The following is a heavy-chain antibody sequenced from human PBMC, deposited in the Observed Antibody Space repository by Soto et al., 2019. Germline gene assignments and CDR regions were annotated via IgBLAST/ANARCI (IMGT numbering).Heavy chain of an antibody. Sequence: GGSLRLSCAASGFTFTRYSMNWVRQAPGKGLEWVSSISSTTNYIYYGDSMKGRFTISRDNAKNSLYLQMNSLRAEDTAVYYCALSLPRYSPFDYWGQGTLVTVSS. D-gene: IGHD5-18*01. J-gene: IGHJ4*02. CDR2: ISSTTNYI. V-gene: IGHV3-21*04. CDR3: ALSLPRYSPFDY. CDR1: GFTFTRYS.